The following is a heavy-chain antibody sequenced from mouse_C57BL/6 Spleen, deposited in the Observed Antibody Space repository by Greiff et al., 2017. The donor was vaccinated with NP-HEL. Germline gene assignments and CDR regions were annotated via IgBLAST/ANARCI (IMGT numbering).Heavy chain of an antibody. CDR3: TRDYGSSYPSYYAMDY. Sequence: VQLQQSGAELVRPGASVTLSCKASGYTFTDYEMHWVKQTPVHGLEWIGAIDPETGGTAYNQKFKGKAILTADKSSSTAYMELRSLTSEDSAVYYCTRDYGSSYPSYYAMDYWGQGTSVTVSS. D-gene: IGHD1-1*01. CDR2: IDPETGGT. CDR1: GYTFTDYE. V-gene: IGHV1-15*01. J-gene: IGHJ4*01.